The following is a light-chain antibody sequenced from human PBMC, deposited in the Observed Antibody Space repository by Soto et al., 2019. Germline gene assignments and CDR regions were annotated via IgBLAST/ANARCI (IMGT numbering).Light chain of an antibody. Sequence: QSALTQPRSVSGSPGQSVTISCTGTNSDVGLYNYVSWYQHHPGEVPKLIIYDVTKRPSGVPDRFSASKSGDTASLTISGLQAEDEADYYCCSYAGTSFYVFGTGTKVTVL. J-gene: IGLJ1*01. CDR1: NSDVGLYNY. V-gene: IGLV2-11*01. CDR2: DVT. CDR3: CSYAGTSFYV.